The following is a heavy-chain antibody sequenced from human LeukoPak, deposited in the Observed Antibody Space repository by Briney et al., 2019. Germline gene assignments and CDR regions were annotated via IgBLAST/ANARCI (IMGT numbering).Heavy chain of an antibody. Sequence: GGSLRLSCAASGFTFSSYAMSWVRQAPGKGLEWVSAISGSGGSTYYADSVKGRFTNSRDNSKNTLYLQMNSLRAEDTAVYYCAKPASHYYDSSGYPDYWGQGTLVTVSS. CDR3: AKPASHYYDSSGYPDY. J-gene: IGHJ4*02. V-gene: IGHV3-23*01. CDR2: ISGSGGST. CDR1: GFTFSSYA. D-gene: IGHD3-22*01.